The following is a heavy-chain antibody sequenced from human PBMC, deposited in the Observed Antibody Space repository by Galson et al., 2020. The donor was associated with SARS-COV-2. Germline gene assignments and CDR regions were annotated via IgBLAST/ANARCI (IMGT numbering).Heavy chain of an antibody. CDR2: IYSGGST. Sequence: GGSLSLSCAASGFTVSSNYMSWVRQAPGKGLEWVSVIYSGGSTYYADSVKGRFTISRDNSKNTLYLQMNSLRAEDTAVYYCARDLEVAGGMDVWGQGTTVTVSS. D-gene: IGHD2-15*01. CDR3: ARDLEVAGGMDV. V-gene: IGHV3-53*01. CDR1: GFTVSSNY. J-gene: IGHJ6*02.